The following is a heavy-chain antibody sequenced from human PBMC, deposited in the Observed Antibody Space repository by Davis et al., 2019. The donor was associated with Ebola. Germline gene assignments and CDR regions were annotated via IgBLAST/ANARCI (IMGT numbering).Heavy chain of an antibody. CDR2: IDSSSTYI. J-gene: IGHJ2*01. Sequence: GESLKISCAASGFTFNTYTMNWVRQAPGKGLEWVLSIDSSSTYISSADSVKGRFTISRDNAKNSLYLQMNSLRAEDTAVYYCARGSSSYYYYLIDLWGRGTLVTVSS. V-gene: IGHV3-21*01. CDR3: ARGSSSYYYYLIDL. CDR1: GFTFNTYT. D-gene: IGHD6-13*01.